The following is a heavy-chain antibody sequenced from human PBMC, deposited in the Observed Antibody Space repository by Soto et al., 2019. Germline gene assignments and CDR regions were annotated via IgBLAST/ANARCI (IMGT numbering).Heavy chain of an antibody. J-gene: IGHJ6*02. D-gene: IGHD2-15*01. CDR3: ATGGFCSGGSCPEYFFYYYGMNV. V-gene: IGHV3-30*03. CDR1: GFSLNNYG. Sequence: QVQLVESGGGVVQPGTSLRLSCAASGFSLNNYGMNWVRQAPGKGLEWVAVISNNGSNSYYADSVRGRFTISRDNSNNTLQLKLNCLRTADTAVYYGATGGFCSGGSCPEYFFYYYGMNVWGQGTTVTASS. CDR2: ISNNGSNS.